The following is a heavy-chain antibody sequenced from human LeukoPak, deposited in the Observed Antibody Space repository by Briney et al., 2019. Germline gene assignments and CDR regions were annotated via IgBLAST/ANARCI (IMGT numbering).Heavy chain of an antibody. D-gene: IGHD3-3*01. V-gene: IGHV3-7*01. CDR3: AGSYYDFWSGYFCFDY. Sequence: GGSLRLSCAASGFTFSSYWMSWVRQAPGKGLEWVANIKQDGSEKYYVDSVKGRFTISRDNAKNSLYLQMNSLRAGDTAVYYCAGSYYDFWSGYFCFDYWGQGTLVTVSS. CDR1: GFTFSSYW. CDR2: IKQDGSEK. J-gene: IGHJ4*02.